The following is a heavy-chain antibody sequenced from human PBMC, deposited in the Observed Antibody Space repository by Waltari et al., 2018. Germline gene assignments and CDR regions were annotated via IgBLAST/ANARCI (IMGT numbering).Heavy chain of an antibody. V-gene: IGHV1-69-2*01. J-gene: IGHJ6*02. CDR3: ATVRAATGDLYYGMDV. CDR1: TFTDYY. D-gene: IGHD6-25*01. CDR2: VDPEDGET. Sequence: TFTDYYMHWVQQAPGKGLEWMGLVDPEDGETIYAEKFQGRVTITADTSTDTAYMELSSLRSEDTAVYYCATVRAATGDLYYGMDVWGQGTTVTVSS.